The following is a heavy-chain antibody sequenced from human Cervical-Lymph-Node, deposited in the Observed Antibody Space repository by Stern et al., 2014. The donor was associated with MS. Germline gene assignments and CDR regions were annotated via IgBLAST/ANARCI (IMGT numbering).Heavy chain of an antibody. Sequence: VQLVESGAEVERPGASVKVSCKASGYTFTAYFLNWVRQAPGQGLECMGWISPKTGSATYAQKFQDRVTMTRDTSINTGYMEVSSLRSDDTAVYYCARDRGSYSDYWGQGTLVAVSS. D-gene: IGHD1-26*01. J-gene: IGHJ4*02. CDR2: ISPKTGSA. CDR3: ARDRGSYSDY. CDR1: GYTFTAYF. V-gene: IGHV1-2*02.